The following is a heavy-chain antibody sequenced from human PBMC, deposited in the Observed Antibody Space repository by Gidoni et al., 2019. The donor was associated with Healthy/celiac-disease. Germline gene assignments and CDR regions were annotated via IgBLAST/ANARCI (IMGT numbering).Heavy chain of an antibody. CDR1: GGSISSGCYS. J-gene: IGHJ2*01. CDR3: ARDLIGYSYGQGYWYFDL. D-gene: IGHD5-18*01. CDR2: IYYSGST. V-gene: IGHV4-31*03. Sequence: QVQLQESGPGLVKPSQTLSLTCTVSGGSISSGCYSWSWIRQHPGKGLEWIGYIYYSGSTYYTPSLKSRVTISVDTSKNQFSLKLSSVTAADTAVYYCARDLIGYSYGQGYWYFDLWGRGTLVTVSS.